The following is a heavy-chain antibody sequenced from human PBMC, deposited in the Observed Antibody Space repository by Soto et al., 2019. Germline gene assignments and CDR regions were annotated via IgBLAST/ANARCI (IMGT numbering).Heavy chain of an antibody. D-gene: IGHD6-6*01. J-gene: IGHJ6*02. Sequence: QVQLVQSGAEVKKPGSSVRVSCKASGGTFSNNAISWVRQAPGQGLEWMGGIIPIFGTANYAKKFQGRVTITADESTSTAYMELSSLRSEDTAVYYCASYLDRFWYSSSLYRYYYGMDVWGQGTTVTVSS. V-gene: IGHV1-69*12. CDR2: IIPIFGTA. CDR3: ASYLDRFWYSSSLYRYYYGMDV. CDR1: GGTFSNNA.